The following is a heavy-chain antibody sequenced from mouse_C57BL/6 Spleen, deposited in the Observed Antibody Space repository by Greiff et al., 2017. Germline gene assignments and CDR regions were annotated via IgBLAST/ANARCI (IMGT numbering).Heavy chain of an antibody. J-gene: IGHJ3*01. V-gene: IGHV5-17*01. CDR3: ARPDYYGSSWFAY. CDR1: GFTFSDYG. D-gene: IGHD1-1*01. CDR2: ISSGSSTL. Sequence: EVMLVESGGGLVKPGGSLKLSCAASGFTFSDYGMHWVRQAPEKGLEWVAYISSGSSTLYYADTVKGRFTISRDNAKKTLFLQMTSLRSEDTAMYYCARPDYYGSSWFAYWRQGTLVPVSA.